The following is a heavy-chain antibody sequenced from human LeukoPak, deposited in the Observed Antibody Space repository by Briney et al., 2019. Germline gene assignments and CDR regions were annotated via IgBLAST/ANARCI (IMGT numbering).Heavy chain of an antibody. J-gene: IGHJ4*02. V-gene: IGHV3-21*01. D-gene: IGHD3-16*01. CDR1: GFTFSLSN. CDR3: ARDYDGNSHFDY. CDR2: ISSSSSYI. Sequence: GGSLRLSCAASGFTFSLSNMNCVRLAPGKGLEWVSSISSSSSYINYADSVKGRFTISRDNAKNSLYLQMNSLRVEDTAVYYCARDYDGNSHFDYWGQGTLVTVSS.